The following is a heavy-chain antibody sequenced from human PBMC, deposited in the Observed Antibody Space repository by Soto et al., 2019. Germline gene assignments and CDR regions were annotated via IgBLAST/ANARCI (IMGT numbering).Heavy chain of an antibody. D-gene: IGHD3-9*01. CDR1: GYTFTSYG. CDR3: ARDLSIFLFDY. CDR2: ITAYNGNT. Sequence: QVQLVQSGAEVKKPGASVKVSCKASGYTFTSYGISWVRQAPGQGLEWMGWITAYNGNTKYAQKVQGRVTMTTDTSTSTASMGLRSLRSEDTAVYYCARDLSIFLFDYWGQGTLVTVSS. V-gene: IGHV1-18*01. J-gene: IGHJ4*02.